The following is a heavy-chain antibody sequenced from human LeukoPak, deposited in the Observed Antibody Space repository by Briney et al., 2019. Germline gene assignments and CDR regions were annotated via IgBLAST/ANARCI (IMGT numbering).Heavy chain of an antibody. V-gene: IGHV4-34*01. CDR2: INHSGST. CDR1: GGPFSGYY. CDR3: ARGWSGRIVATIATLDY. J-gene: IGHJ4*02. Sequence: PSETLSLTCAVYGGPFSGYYWSWIRQPPGKGLEWIGEINHSGSTNYNPSLKSRVTISVDTSKNQFSLKLSSVTAADTAVYYCARGWSGRIVATIATLDYWGQGTLVTVSS. D-gene: IGHD5-12*01.